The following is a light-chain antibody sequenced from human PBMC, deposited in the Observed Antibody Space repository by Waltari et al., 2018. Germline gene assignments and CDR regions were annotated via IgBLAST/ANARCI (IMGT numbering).Light chain of an antibody. CDR3: CSYAGSYTYYV. CDR1: SSDAGGYNY. V-gene: IGLV2-11*01. CDR2: DVS. Sequence: QSALTQPRSVSGSPGQSVTISCTGTSSDAGGYNYFSWYQQHPGKAPKLMIYDVSKRPSGVPDRFSGSKSGNTASLTISGLQAEDEADYYCCSYAGSYTYYVFGTGTKVTVL. J-gene: IGLJ1*01.